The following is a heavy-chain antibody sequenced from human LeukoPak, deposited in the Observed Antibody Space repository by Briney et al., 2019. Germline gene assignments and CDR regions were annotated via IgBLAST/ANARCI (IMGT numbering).Heavy chain of an antibody. Sequence: NTSETLSLTCAVYGGSFSGYYWSWIRQPPGKGLEWIGEINHSGSTNYNPSLKSRVTISVDTSKNQFSLKLSSVTAADTAVYYCARGCRYYDFWGGYYNWFDPWGQGTLVTVSS. J-gene: IGHJ5*02. CDR2: INHSGST. D-gene: IGHD3-3*01. CDR3: ARGCRYYDFWGGYYNWFDP. V-gene: IGHV4-34*01. CDR1: GGSFSGYY.